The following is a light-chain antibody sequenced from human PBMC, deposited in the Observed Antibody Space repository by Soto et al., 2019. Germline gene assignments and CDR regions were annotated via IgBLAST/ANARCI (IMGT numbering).Light chain of an antibody. Sequence: EIVMTQSPATLSVSPGERATLSCSASQRVSRNLAWYQQKPGQAPRLLIYGASTRATGIPARFSGSGSGTEFTLTISSLQSEDFAVYYCQQYNNWPRGTLGQGTKVEIK. V-gene: IGKV3-15*01. CDR3: QQYNNWPRGT. J-gene: IGKJ1*01. CDR1: QRVSRN. CDR2: GAS.